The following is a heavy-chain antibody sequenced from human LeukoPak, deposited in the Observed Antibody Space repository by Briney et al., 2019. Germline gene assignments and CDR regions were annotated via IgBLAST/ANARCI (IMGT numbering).Heavy chain of an antibody. CDR1: GFTFSTSW. V-gene: IGHV3-74*01. CDR2: INTDGRTT. D-gene: IGHD1/OR15-1a*01. CDR3: AKDLTWNTADY. Sequence: GGSLRLSCAASGFTFSTSWMHWFRQPPGKGLLWVSRINTDGRTTGYADSVRGRFTISRDNAKNTLYLQMNGLRAEDTAVYYCAKDLTWNTADYWGQGTLVTVSS. J-gene: IGHJ4*02.